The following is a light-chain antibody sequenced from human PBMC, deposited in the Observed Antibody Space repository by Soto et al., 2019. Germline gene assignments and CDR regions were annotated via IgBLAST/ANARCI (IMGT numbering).Light chain of an antibody. V-gene: IGKV3-15*01. CDR3: QQYNNWPPWT. CDR2: GAS. CDR1: QSVSSN. Sequence: EIVMTQSPATLSVSPGERATLSCRASQSVSSNLAWYQQKPGQAPRLLIYGASTRATGIPARFSGSGSGTECTLTISSLPSEDFAVYYCQQYNNWPPWTFGQGTKVEIK. J-gene: IGKJ1*01.